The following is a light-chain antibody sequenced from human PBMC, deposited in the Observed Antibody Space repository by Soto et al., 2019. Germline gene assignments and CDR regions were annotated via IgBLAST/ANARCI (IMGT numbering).Light chain of an antibody. CDR3: QQYNNWPPWT. J-gene: IGKJ1*01. V-gene: IGKV3-15*01. CDR2: GAS. CDR1: QSVSSN. Sequence: EIVMTQSPATLSVSPGERATLSCRASQSVSSNLAWYQQKPGQAPRLLMYGASTMATGIPARFSGSGSGTDFTLTSSSLQSEDLAVYYCQQYNNWPPWTFGQGTKVEIK.